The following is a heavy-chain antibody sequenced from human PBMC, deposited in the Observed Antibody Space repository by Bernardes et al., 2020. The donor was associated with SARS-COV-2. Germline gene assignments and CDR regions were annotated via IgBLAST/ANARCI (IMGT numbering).Heavy chain of an antibody. CDR3: AKDTWTLLPGADTTLRRYRSSYGMDV. CDR2: ISGSGGST. J-gene: IGHJ6*02. D-gene: IGHD1-26*01. Sequence: GGSLRLSCAASGFTFSSYAMSWVRQDPGKGLAWVSAISGSGGSTYYADSVKGRFTISRDNSKNTLYLQMNSLRAEDTAVYYCAKDTWTLLPGADTTLRRYRSSYGMDVWGQGTTVTVSS. V-gene: IGHV3-23*01. CDR1: GFTFSSYA.